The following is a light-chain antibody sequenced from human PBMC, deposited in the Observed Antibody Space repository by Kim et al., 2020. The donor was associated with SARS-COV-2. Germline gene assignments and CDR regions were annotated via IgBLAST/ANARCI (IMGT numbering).Light chain of an antibody. J-gene: IGKJ2*03. CDR1: QSISSY. Sequence: ASVGVRVTVTCRASQSISSYLNWYQQKPGKAPKLLIYAASSLQIGVPSRFSGSGSGTDFSLTISSLQPEDFATYYCQQSYSTPLYSFGQGTKLEI. CDR3: QQSYSTPLYS. CDR2: AAS. V-gene: IGKV1-39*01.